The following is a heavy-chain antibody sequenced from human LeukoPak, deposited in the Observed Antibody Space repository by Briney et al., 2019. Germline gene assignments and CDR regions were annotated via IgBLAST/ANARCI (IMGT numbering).Heavy chain of an antibody. J-gene: IGHJ4*02. CDR3: AREGGASWRNLDY. D-gene: IGHD2-2*01. V-gene: IGHV1-46*01. CDR2: INPSGGGT. CDR1: GYTFTSYY. Sequence: SVKVSCKASGYTFTSYYIHWVRQAPGQGLEWMGIINPSGGGTSYPQKFQGRLTMTRDTSTSTVYMELTSLRSEDTAVYYCAREGGASWRNLDYWGQGTLVTVSS.